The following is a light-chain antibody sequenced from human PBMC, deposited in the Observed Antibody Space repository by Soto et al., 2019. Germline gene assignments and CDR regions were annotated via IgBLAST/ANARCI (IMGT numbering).Light chain of an antibody. Sequence: HMSQSHSSLSASVGYRVTITCRASQSITSWLAWYQKNPGKAPKLLIYDASSLESGVPSRFSGSGSGTEFTLTISSLQPDDLATYYCQQYNSYWTFGQGTEV. V-gene: IGKV1-5*01. CDR1: QSITSW. J-gene: IGKJ1*01. CDR3: QQYNSYWT. CDR2: DAS.